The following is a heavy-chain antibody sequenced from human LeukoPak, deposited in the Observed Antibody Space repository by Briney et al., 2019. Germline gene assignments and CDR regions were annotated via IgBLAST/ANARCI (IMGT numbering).Heavy chain of an antibody. CDR3: ARECGGDCYQGDSGFDP. CDR1: GGSISSYY. J-gene: IGHJ5*02. V-gene: IGHV4-59*01. CDR2: IYYSGST. Sequence: SETLSLTCTVSGGSISSYYWSWIRQPPGKGLEWIGYIYYSGSTNYNPSLKSRVTISVDTSKNQFSLKLSSVTAADTAVYYCARECGGDCYQGDSGFDPWGQGTLVTVSS. D-gene: IGHD2-21*02.